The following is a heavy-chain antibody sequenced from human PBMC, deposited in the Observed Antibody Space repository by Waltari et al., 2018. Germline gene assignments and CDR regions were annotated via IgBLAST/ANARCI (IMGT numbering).Heavy chain of an antibody. CDR1: GYSITSGYY. D-gene: IGHD3-22*01. J-gene: IGHJ4*02. CDR3: ARVNYYDSSGYKGAFDY. V-gene: IGHV4-38-2*01. CDR2: IYYSGTT. Sequence: QVQLQESGPGLVKPSETLSLTCAVSGYSITSGYYWGWIRQPPGKGLEWIGSIYYSGTTYYNPSLKSRVTISVDTSKNKLSLERSSVTAAVTAVYYCARVNYYDSSGYKGAFDYWGQGTLVTVSS.